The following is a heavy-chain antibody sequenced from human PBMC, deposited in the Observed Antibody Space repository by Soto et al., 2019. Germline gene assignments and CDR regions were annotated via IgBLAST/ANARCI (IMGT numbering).Heavy chain of an antibody. CDR3: ARDLRDHSSGWYPIDD. V-gene: IGHV1-3*01. Sequence: ASVKVSCKASGYTFTSYAMHWVRQAPGQRLEWMGWINAGNGNTKYSQKFQGRVTITRDTSASTAYMELSSLRSEDTAVYYCARDLRDHSSGWYPIDDWGQGTLVTVSS. CDR2: INAGNGNT. J-gene: IGHJ4*02. D-gene: IGHD6-19*01. CDR1: GYTFTSYA.